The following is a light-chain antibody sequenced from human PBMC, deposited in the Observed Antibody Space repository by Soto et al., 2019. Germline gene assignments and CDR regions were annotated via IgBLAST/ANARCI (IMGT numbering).Light chain of an antibody. CDR1: SSDVGSYDF. CDR2: EVS. CDR3: CAYAASSNLV. Sequence: QSALTQPASVSGSPGQSITISCTGTSSDVGSYDFVSWYQQHPGKAPKVTIYEVSKRPSGVSNRFSGSRSGNTASLTISGLQADDEADYYCCAYAASSNLVFGGGTKLTVL. J-gene: IGLJ2*01. V-gene: IGLV2-23*02.